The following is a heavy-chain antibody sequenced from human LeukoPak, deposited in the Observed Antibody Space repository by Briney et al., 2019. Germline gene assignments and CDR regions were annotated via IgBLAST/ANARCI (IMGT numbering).Heavy chain of an antibody. V-gene: IGHV3-48*02. CDR3: ARVRGGNYQPLNFDY. D-gene: IGHD4/OR15-4a*01. J-gene: IGHJ4*02. Sequence: GGSLRLSCAASGFTFSTYSMKWVRQAPGKGLEWLSYITSTSGTIYYAYSVKGRFTISRDNAKNSLYMQMNSLRDEDTAVYYCARVRGGNYQPLNFDYWGQGTLVTVSS. CDR1: GFTFSTYS. CDR2: ITSTSGTI.